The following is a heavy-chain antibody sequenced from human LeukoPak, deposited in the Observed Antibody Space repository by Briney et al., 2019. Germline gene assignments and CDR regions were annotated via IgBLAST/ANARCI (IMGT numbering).Heavy chain of an antibody. CDR3: ASSYDFWSGYSY. CDR1: GGSISSSSYY. Sequence: PSETLSLTCTVSGGSISSSSYYWGWIRQPPGKGLEWIGSIYYSGSTYYNTSLKRRVTISVDTSKNQFSLKLSSVTAADTAVYYCASSYDFWSGYSYWGQGTLVTVSS. V-gene: IGHV4-39*01. D-gene: IGHD3-3*01. J-gene: IGHJ4*02. CDR2: IYYSGST.